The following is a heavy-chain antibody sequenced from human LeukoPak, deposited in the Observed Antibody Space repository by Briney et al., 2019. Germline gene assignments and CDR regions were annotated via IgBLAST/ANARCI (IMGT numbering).Heavy chain of an antibody. Sequence: SETLSLTCTVSGGSISSGSYYWSWIRQPAGKGLEWIGRIYTSGSTNCNPSLKSRVTISVDTSKNQFSLKLSSVTAADTAVYYCARDLSYYDSSGYYQRGSWSDPWGQGTLVTVSS. CDR3: ARDLSYYDSSGYYQRGSWSDP. V-gene: IGHV4-61*02. CDR1: GGSISSGSYY. J-gene: IGHJ5*02. D-gene: IGHD3-22*01. CDR2: IYTSGST.